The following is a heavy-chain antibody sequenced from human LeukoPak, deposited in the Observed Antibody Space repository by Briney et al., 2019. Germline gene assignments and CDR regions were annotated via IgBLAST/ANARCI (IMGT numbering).Heavy chain of an antibody. CDR3: ARDRWLRNPRGAIGY. J-gene: IGHJ4*02. Sequence: ASVKVSCKASGYTFTGYYMHWVRQAPGQGLEWMGWINPNSGGTNYAQKFQGRVTMTRDTSISTAYMELSRLRSDDTAVYYCARDRWLRNPRGAIGYWGQGTLVTVSS. V-gene: IGHV1-2*02. CDR1: GYTFTGYY. D-gene: IGHD5-12*01. CDR2: INPNSGGT.